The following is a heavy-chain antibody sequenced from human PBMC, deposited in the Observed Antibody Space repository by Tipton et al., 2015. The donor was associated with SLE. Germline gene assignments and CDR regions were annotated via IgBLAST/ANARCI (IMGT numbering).Heavy chain of an antibody. J-gene: IGHJ4*02. CDR1: GGAFSGYN. Sequence: TLSLTCAVYGGAFSGYNWIWVRQSPGKGLEWIGEINHSGIPYYSPSLKSRVTISVDTSKNLLSLKVNSVTAAGTAVYFCARGGLGPFDYWGQGTLVTVSS. CDR2: INHSGIP. CDR3: ARGGLGPFDY. V-gene: IGHV4-34*01. D-gene: IGHD3/OR15-3a*01.